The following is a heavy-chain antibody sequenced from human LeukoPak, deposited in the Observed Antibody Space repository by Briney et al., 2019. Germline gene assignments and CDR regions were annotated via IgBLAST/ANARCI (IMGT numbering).Heavy chain of an antibody. J-gene: IGHJ6*03. CDR3: AKSRALPYYYYYMDV. Sequence: SETLSLTCTVSGGSISSYYWSWIRQPPGKGLEWIGYIYYSGSTNYNPSLKSRVTMSVDTSKNQFSLKLSSVTAADTAVYYCAKSRALPYYYYYMDVWGKGTTVTISS. CDR2: IYYSGST. CDR1: GGSISSYY. V-gene: IGHV4-59*12. D-gene: IGHD3-10*01.